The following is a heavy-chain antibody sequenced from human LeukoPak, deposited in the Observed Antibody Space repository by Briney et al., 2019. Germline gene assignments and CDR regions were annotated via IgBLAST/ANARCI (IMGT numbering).Heavy chain of an antibody. D-gene: IGHD3-22*01. CDR1: GYTFTSYA. V-gene: IGHV7-4-1*02. Sequence: ASVKVSCKASGYTFTSYAMNWVRQAPGQGLEWMGWINTNTGNPTYAQGFTGRFVFSLDTSVSTAYLQISSLKAEDTAVYYCARDSVPMIVVVIADPEYFQHWGQGTLVTVSS. J-gene: IGHJ1*01. CDR3: ARDSVPMIVVVIADPEYFQH. CDR2: INTNTGNP.